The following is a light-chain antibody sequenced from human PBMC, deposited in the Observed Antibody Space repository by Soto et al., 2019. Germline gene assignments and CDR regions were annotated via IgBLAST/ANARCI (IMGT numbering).Light chain of an antibody. CDR2: EVS. CDR3: SSYTSNNTLV. CDR1: TSDIGGYNF. V-gene: IGLV2-14*01. Sequence: QSALTHPASVSGSPGQSITISCTRTTSDIGGYNFVSWYQQHPGKAPQLMIHEVSNRPSGVSNRFSASKSGNTASLTISGLQAEDEADYYCSSYTSNNTLVFGTGTKLTVL. J-gene: IGLJ1*01.